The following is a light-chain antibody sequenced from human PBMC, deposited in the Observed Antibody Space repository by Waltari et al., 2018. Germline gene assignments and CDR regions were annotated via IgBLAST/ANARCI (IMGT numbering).Light chain of an antibody. CDR1: NMGSKR. J-gene: IGLJ3*02. Sequence: YVLTQPPSVSVDPGKTARLTCGGDNMGSKRVSWYQQKQGQAPVLVMFYDSDRPSEIPERFSGSNTGNTATLTISWVEAGDEADYHCQVWDDVTDSGVFGGGTKLTVL. CDR2: YDS. CDR3: QVWDDVTDSGV. V-gene: IGLV3-21*04.